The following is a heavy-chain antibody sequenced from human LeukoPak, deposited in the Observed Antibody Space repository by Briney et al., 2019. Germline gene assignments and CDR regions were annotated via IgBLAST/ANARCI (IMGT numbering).Heavy chain of an antibody. J-gene: IGHJ4*02. CDR1: GFTFSSYA. Sequence: PGGSLRLSCAASGFTFSSYAMHWVRQAPGEGLEWVAVISYDGSNKYYADSVKGRFTISRDNSKNTLYLQMNSLRAEDTAVYYCAREATYYYDSSGYLDYWGQGTLVTVSS. CDR3: AREATYYYDSSGYLDY. V-gene: IGHV3-30*04. CDR2: ISYDGSNK. D-gene: IGHD3-22*01.